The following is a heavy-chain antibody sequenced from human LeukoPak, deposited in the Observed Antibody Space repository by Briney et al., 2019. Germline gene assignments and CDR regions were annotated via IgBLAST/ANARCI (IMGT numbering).Heavy chain of an antibody. Sequence: GASVKVSCKASGYTFTGYYMHWVRQAPGQGLEWMGWINPNSGGTNYAQKFQGRVTMTRDTSISTAYMELRRLRSDDTAVYYCARAGYCGSTSCYKGWFDPWGQGTLVTVSS. J-gene: IGHJ5*02. D-gene: IGHD2-2*02. CDR3: ARAGYCGSTSCYKGWFDP. CDR1: GYTFTGYY. V-gene: IGHV1-2*02. CDR2: INPNSGGT.